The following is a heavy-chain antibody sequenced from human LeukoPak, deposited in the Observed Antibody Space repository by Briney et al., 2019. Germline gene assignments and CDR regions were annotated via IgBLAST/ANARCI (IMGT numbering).Heavy chain of an antibody. J-gene: IGHJ4*02. D-gene: IGHD3-9*01. CDR3: ARYDILTGYYFDY. CDR1: GGSISSSSYY. Sequence: SETLSLTCTVSGGSISSSSYYWGWIRQPPGKGLEWIGSIYYSGSTYYNPSLKSRVTISVDTSKNQFSLKLSSVTAADTAVYYCARYDILTGYYFDYWGQGTLVTVSS. V-gene: IGHV4-39*01. CDR2: IYYSGST.